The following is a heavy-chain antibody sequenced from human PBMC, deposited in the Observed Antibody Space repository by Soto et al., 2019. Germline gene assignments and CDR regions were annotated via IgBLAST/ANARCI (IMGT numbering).Heavy chain of an antibody. D-gene: IGHD2-2*01. V-gene: IGHV3-23*01. J-gene: IGHJ4*02. Sequence: GGSLRLSCAASGFSFSDYAMSWVRQAPGKGLEWVSVISESGGSTHYADSVRCRFTVSRDNSKNSLSLRMNSLRDEDTAVYFCAKRSPYSTGWYSPIFDYWGQGALVTVSS. CDR2: ISESGGST. CDR3: AKRSPYSTGWYSPIFDY. CDR1: GFSFSDYA.